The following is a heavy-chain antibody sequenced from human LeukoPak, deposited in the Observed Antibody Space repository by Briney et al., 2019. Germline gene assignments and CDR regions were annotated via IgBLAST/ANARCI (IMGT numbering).Heavy chain of an antibody. D-gene: IGHD6-13*01. J-gene: IGHJ4*02. CDR1: GGSISGYY. CDR3: ARHDGSWTFDY. CDR2: IDYSGST. Sequence: PSETLSLTCTVSGGSISGYYWSWIRQPPGKGLEWIGYIDYSGSTIYNPSFKSRVTISVDTSKNQFSLKLSSVTAADTAVYYCARHDGSWTFDYWGQGTLVTVSS. V-gene: IGHV4-59*08.